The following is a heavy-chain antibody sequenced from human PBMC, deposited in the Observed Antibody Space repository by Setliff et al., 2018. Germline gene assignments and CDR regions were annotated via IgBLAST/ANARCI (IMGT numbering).Heavy chain of an antibody. D-gene: IGHD1-7*01. Sequence: ASVKVSCKASGYTFTSYGISWVRQAPGQGLEWMGWISAYNGNTNYAQKLQGRVTMTTETSTSTAYMELRSLRSDDTAVYYCARYITGTTPADYWGQGTLVTVSS. J-gene: IGHJ4*02. CDR1: GYTFTSYG. CDR3: ARYITGTTPADY. V-gene: IGHV1-18*01. CDR2: ISAYNGNT.